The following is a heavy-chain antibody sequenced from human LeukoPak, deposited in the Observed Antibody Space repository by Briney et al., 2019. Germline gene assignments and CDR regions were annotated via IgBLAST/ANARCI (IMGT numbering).Heavy chain of an antibody. V-gene: IGHV1-3*01. Sequence: ASVKVSCKASGYTFTSYAMHWVRQAPGQRLEWMGWINAGNGNTKYSQKFQGRVTITRDTSASTAYMELSSLRSEDTAVYYCARADPTEYSSSRGYYFDSWGQGVLVIVSS. CDR1: GYTFTSYA. CDR3: ARADPTEYSSSRGYYFDS. D-gene: IGHD6-6*01. CDR2: INAGNGNT. J-gene: IGHJ4*02.